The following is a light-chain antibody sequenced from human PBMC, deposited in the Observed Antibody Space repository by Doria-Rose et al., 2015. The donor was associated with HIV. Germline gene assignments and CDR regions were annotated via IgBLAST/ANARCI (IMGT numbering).Light chain of an antibody. CDR2: GAS. Sequence: DIRLNQSPSFLSASVGVRVTITCRASQGISRYLAWYQQKPGKAPTLLIFGASTLQSGVPSRFSGSGSGTEFTLTISSLQPEDFATYYCQQFDSFPRTFGQGTKVELK. J-gene: IGKJ1*01. V-gene: IGKV1-9*01. CDR3: QQFDSFPRT. CDR1: QGISRY.